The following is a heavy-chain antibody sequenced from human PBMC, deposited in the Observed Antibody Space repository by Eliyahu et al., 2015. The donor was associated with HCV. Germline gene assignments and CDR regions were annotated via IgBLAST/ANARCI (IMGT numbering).Heavy chain of an antibody. V-gene: IGHV3-48*02. CDR3: ARDCTYYYDGGPYYSRSPDWFDH. CDR2: IDSVGKII. J-gene: IGHJ5*02. CDR1: GFPFXSSX. Sequence: EVHLVESGGGLVQPGGSLXLSCEVSGFPFXSSXXPXXRQAPGKGLEWISFIDSVGKIIYYADSVKGRFTISRDNAKNSLFLQMNTLRDEDTAVYYCARDCTYYYDGGPYYSRSPDWFDHWGQGTLVTVSS. D-gene: IGHD3-22*01.